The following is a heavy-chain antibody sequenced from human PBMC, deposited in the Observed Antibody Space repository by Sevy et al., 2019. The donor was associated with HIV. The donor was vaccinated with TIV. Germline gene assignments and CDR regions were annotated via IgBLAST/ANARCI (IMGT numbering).Heavy chain of an antibody. Sequence: ASVKVSCKASGGTFSSYAISWVRQAPGQGLEWMGGIIPIFGTANYEQKFQGRVTITPDESTSTAYMELSSLRSEDTAVYSCARRGYSYGLDTDYDYYGMDVWGQGTTVTVSS. J-gene: IGHJ6*02. V-gene: IGHV1-69*13. CDR3: ARRGYSYGLDTDYDYYGMDV. CDR1: GGTFSSYA. D-gene: IGHD5-18*01. CDR2: IIPIFGTA.